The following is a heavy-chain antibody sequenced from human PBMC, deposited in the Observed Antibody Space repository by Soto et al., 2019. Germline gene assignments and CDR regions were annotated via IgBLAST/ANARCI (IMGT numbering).Heavy chain of an antibody. V-gene: IGHV4-4*07. CDR1: GASISGFY. Sequence: TLSLTCPVSGASISGFYWSWIRKSAGKGLEWIGRIYATGTTDYDPSLKSRVMMSVDTSKKQFSLKLRSVTAADTAVYYCVRDGTKTLRDWFDPWGQGISVTVSS. CDR3: VRDGTKTLRDWFDP. D-gene: IGHD1-1*01. CDR2: IYATGTT. J-gene: IGHJ5*02.